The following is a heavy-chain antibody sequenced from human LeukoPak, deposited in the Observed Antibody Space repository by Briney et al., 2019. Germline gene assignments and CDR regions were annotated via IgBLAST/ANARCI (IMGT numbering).Heavy chain of an antibody. CDR1: GFTFSSYT. CDR3: VIVRGYFDSSGSDY. CDR2: ITSNGGSV. Sequence: GGSLRLSCSASGFTFSSYTIHWVRQAPGKGLEFVSAITSNGGSVYYADSVKGRFTISRDNSKNTVYLQMSSLRAEDTAVYYCVIVRGYFDSSGSDYWGQGTLVTVSS. V-gene: IGHV3-64D*06. D-gene: IGHD3-9*01. J-gene: IGHJ4*02.